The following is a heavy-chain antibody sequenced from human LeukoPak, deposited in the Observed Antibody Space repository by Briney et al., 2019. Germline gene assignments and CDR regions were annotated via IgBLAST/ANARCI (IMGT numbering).Heavy chain of an antibody. J-gene: IGHJ6*02. CDR2: ISAYNGNT. V-gene: IGHV1-18*01. CDR3: ARLRMLVYYYGMDV. Sequence: ASVKVSCKASGYTFTSYAMHWVRQAPGQRLEWMGWISAYNGNTNYAQKLQGRVTMTTDTSTSTAYMELRSLRSDDTAVYYCARLRMLVYYYGMDVWGQGTTVTVSS. D-gene: IGHD3-16*01. CDR1: GYTFTSYA.